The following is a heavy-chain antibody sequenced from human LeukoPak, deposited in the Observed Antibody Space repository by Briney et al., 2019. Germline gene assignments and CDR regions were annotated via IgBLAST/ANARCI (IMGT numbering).Heavy chain of an antibody. D-gene: IGHD6-13*01. CDR3: AARIAAAGRDDAFDI. CDR2: IYYSGST. Sequence: SETLSLTCTVSGGSISSYYWSWIRQPPGKGLEWIGYIYYSGSTNYNPSLKSRVTISVDTSKNQFSLKLSSVTAADTAVYYCAARIAAAGRDDAFDIWGQGTMVTVSS. J-gene: IGHJ3*02. V-gene: IGHV4-59*12. CDR1: GGSISSYY.